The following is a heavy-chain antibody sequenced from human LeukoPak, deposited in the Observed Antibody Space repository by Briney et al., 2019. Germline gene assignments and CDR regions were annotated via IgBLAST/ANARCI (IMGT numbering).Heavy chain of an antibody. CDR1: GFTFSSYA. CDR2: ISGSGGST. D-gene: IGHD3-22*01. CDR3: AKDGRYYDSSGLPPHDY. Sequence: PGGSLRLSCAASGFTFSSYAMSWVRQAPGKGLEWVSAISGSGGSTYYADSVKGRFTISRDNSKNTPYLQMNSLRAEDTAVYYCAKDGRYYDSSGLPPHDYWGQGTLVTVSS. J-gene: IGHJ4*02. V-gene: IGHV3-23*01.